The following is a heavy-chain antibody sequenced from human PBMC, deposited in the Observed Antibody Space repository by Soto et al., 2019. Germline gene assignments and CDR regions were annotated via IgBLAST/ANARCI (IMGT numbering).Heavy chain of an antibody. CDR3: AREKGDRDCFDI. CDR1: GFSVSNNH. D-gene: IGHD3-16*01. Sequence: ELQLVESGGGLVQPGESLRLSCAASGFSVSNNHMSWVRQAPGKGLECVSVVYSGGSTYYADSVKGRFTISRDKSRNTLYLEMNSLRPEDTAVYFCAREKGDRDCFDIWGRGTLVTVSS. CDR2: VYSGGST. V-gene: IGHV3-53*04. J-gene: IGHJ2*01.